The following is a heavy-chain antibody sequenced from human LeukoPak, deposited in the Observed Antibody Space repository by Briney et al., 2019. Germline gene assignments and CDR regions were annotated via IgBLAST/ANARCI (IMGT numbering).Heavy chain of an antibody. V-gene: IGHV3-23*01. J-gene: IGHJ4*02. CDR3: AKGPGGSGSSSPYFDS. Sequence: SGGSLRLSCAASGFTFSNYDMTWVRQAPGKGLEWVSGINYSGTSPYYADSVKGRFSVSRDNSKNTLYLQMDSLRVEDTAVYFCAKGPGGSGSSSPYFDSWGQGSLVTVSS. CDR2: INYSGTSP. CDR1: GFTFSNYD. D-gene: IGHD2-15*01.